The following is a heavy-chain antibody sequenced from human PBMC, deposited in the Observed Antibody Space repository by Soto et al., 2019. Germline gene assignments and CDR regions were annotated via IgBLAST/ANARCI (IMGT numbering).Heavy chain of an antibody. Sequence: PGGSLRLSCAASGFTFSNYAMSWVRQAPGKGLEWVSGVGGSGGSTYYVDSVKGRFTISRDNSKNTLYLQVNSLRVEDTAVYYCAKANSFYCSRTSCYAYYFDYWGQGTLVTVSS. V-gene: IGHV3-23*01. J-gene: IGHJ4*02. CDR2: VGGSGGST. CDR1: GFTFSNYA. D-gene: IGHD2-2*01. CDR3: AKANSFYCSRTSCYAYYFDY.